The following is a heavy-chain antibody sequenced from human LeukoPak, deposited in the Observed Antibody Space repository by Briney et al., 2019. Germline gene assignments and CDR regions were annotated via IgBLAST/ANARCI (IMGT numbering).Heavy chain of an antibody. Sequence: SVKVSCKASGGTFSSYAISWVRQAPGQGLEWMGRIIPILGIANYAQKFQGRVTITADKSTSTAYMELSSLRSEDTAVYYCGSGQFYYGSGNYLIHWGQGTLVTVSS. CDR2: IIPILGIA. CDR1: GGTFSSYA. V-gene: IGHV1-69*04. D-gene: IGHD3-10*01. J-gene: IGHJ4*02. CDR3: GSGQFYYGSGNYLIH.